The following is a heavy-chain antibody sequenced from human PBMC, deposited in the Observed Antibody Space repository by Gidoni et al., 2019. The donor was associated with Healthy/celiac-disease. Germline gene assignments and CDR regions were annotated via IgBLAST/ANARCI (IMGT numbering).Heavy chain of an antibody. Sequence: EVQLLESGGGLVQPGGSLRLSCAASGFTFSSYAMSWVRQAPGKGLEWVSAISGSGGSTYYADSVKGRFTISRDNSKNTLYLQMNSLRAEDTAVYYCAKDDYGDYAAGFTYGMDVWGQGTTVTVSS. J-gene: IGHJ6*02. CDR3: AKDDYGDYAAGFTYGMDV. CDR2: ISGSGGST. D-gene: IGHD4-17*01. V-gene: IGHV3-23*01. CDR1: GFTFSSYA.